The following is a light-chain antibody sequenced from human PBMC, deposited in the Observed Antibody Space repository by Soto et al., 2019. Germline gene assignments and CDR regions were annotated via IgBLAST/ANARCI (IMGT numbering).Light chain of an antibody. CDR2: DAS. Sequence: EVVLTQSPATLSLSPGERATLSCRASQSVSSYFAWYQQKPGQAPRLLIYDASNRATGIPARFTGSRSGTDFTLTISSLEPDDFAVYYCQQRCNWHVTFGQGTRVDIK. CDR3: QQRCNWHVT. J-gene: IGKJ1*01. CDR1: QSVSSY. V-gene: IGKV3-11*01.